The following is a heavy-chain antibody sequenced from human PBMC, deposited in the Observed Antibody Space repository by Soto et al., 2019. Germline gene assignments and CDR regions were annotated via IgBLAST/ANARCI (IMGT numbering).Heavy chain of an antibody. CDR2: ISSSSSYI. V-gene: IGHV3-21*01. J-gene: IGHJ6*02. D-gene: IGHD4-4*01. CDR1: GFTFSNYS. CDR3: ARVLVTTLGRAIYYYDGMDV. Sequence: GGSLRLFCAASGFTFSNYSMNRVRQAPGKRLEWVSSISSSSSYIYYADSVKGRFTISRDNAKNSLYLQMNSRRAEDTAVYYCARVLVTTLGRAIYYYDGMDVWGQGTTVTVSS.